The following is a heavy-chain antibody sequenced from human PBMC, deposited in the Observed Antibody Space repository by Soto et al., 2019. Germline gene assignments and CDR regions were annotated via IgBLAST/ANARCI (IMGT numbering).Heavy chain of an antibody. D-gene: IGHD3-3*01. Sequence: SETLSLTCTASDGSINGRSTYYWGWIRQPPGQGLEWIGYIYYSGSTYYNPSLKSRVTISVDTSKNQFSLKLSSVTAADTAVYYCARGSAYYDFWSGYYRTDNFDYWGQGTLVTVSS. CDR2: IYYSGST. V-gene: IGHV4-31*03. CDR3: ARGSAYYDFWSGYYRTDNFDY. J-gene: IGHJ4*02. CDR1: DGSINGRSTYY.